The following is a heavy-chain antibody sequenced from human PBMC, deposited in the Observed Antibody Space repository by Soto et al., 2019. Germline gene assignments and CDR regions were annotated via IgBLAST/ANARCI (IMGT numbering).Heavy chain of an antibody. CDR1: GYAFTRYG. CDR3: ARSALGGAATDHNWFDP. Sequence: ASVKVSCQASGYAFTRYGISWVRQAPGQGLEWMGWISAYNGNTNYAQKLQGRVTMTTDTSTSTAYMELRSLRSDDTAVYYCARSALGGAATDHNWFDPWGQGTLVTVSS. D-gene: IGHD4-17*01. CDR2: ISAYNGNT. J-gene: IGHJ5*02. V-gene: IGHV1-18*01.